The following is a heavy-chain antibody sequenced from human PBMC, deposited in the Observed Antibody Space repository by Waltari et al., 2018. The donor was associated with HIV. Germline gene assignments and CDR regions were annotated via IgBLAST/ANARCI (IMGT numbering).Heavy chain of an antibody. D-gene: IGHD1-26*01. Sequence: VESGGDWVQPGGSLKISCAPSGFPFSSFWRTWVRQAPGSGPEWVANVKYDNSEMFYADSVRGRFTIFRDNSKKVVFLQMNNLTIDDSATYLCARSHSGRFDYWGQGTVVTVSS. CDR2: VKYDNSEM. J-gene: IGHJ4*02. V-gene: IGHV3-7*01. CDR3: ARSHSGRFDY. CDR1: GFPFSSFW.